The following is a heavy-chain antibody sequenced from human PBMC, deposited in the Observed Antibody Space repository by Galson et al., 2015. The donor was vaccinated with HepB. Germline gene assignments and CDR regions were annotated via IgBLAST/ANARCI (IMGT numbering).Heavy chain of an antibody. D-gene: IGHD3-10*01. V-gene: IGHV4-61*08. CDR1: GGSISSGGYY. J-gene: IGHJ4*02. Sequence: SETMSLTCTVSGGSISSGGYYWSWIRQHPGKGLEWIGYIYYSGSTNYNPSLKSRVTISVDTSKNQFSLKLSSVTAADTAVYYCARDRLNLWFGVAGFDYWGQGTLVTVSS. CDR3: ARDRLNLWFGVAGFDY. CDR2: IYYSGST.